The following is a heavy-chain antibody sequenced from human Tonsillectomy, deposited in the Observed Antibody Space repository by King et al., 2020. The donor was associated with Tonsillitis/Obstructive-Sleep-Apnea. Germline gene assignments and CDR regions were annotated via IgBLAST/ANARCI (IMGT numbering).Heavy chain of an antibody. J-gene: IGHJ4*02. CDR1: GFTFSSYS. CDR2: ITSSSGYI. Sequence: VQLVESGGGLVKPGGSLRLSCAASGFTFSSYSMNWVRQAPGKGLEWVSSITSSSGYIFYADSVKGRFTISRYNAKNSLYLQMDSLRAEDTAVYYCARGGTVTPFNYWGQGTLVTVSS. V-gene: IGHV3-21*06. CDR3: ARGGTVTPFNY. D-gene: IGHD4-17*01.